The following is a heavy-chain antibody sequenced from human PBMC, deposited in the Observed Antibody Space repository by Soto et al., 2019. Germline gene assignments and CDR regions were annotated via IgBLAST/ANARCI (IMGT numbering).Heavy chain of an antibody. CDR2: IIPIFGTA. CDR3: ARDGSGYRSRASPMDV. Sequence: QVQLVQSGAEVKKPGSSVKVSCKASGDTFSSYAISWVRQAPGQGLEGMGGIIPIFGTANYAQKFQGRVTITADDSTSTAYMELSSLRSEDTAVYYCARDGSGYRSRASPMDVWGQGTTVTVSS. V-gene: IGHV1-69*01. J-gene: IGHJ6*02. D-gene: IGHD3-22*01. CDR1: GDTFSSYA.